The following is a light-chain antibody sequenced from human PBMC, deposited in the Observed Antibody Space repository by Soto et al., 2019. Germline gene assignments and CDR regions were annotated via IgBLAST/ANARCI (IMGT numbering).Light chain of an antibody. CDR1: QSVSSN. CDR3: QQYNNWPLT. Sequence: EIVITQSPSTLSVSPGERATLSCRASQSVSSNLAWYQQKPGQAPRLLIYGASTRATGIPARFSGSGSGTDFTLTISSLEPEDFAVYYCQQYNNWPLTFGGGTKVDIK. CDR2: GAS. V-gene: IGKV3-15*01. J-gene: IGKJ4*01.